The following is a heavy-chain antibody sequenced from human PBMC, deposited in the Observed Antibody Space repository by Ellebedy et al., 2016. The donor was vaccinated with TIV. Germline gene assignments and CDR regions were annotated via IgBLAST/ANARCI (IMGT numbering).Heavy chain of an antibody. J-gene: IGHJ4*02. CDR3: ARVVRYCSSTSCYRQLKAFSY. Sequence: ASVKVSXXASGYTFTSYDINWVRQATGQGLEWMGWMNPNSGNTGYAQKFQGRVTMTRNTSISTAYMELSSLRSEDTAVYYCARVVRYCSSTSCYRQLKAFSYWGQGTLVTVSS. V-gene: IGHV1-8*01. D-gene: IGHD2-2*02. CDR2: MNPNSGNT. CDR1: GYTFTSYD.